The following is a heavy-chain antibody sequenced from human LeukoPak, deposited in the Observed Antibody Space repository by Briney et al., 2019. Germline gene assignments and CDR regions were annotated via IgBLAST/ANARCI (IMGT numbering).Heavy chain of an antibody. Sequence: SETLSLTCAVYGGSFSGYYWSWIRQPPGKGLEWIGEINHSGSINYNSSLKSRVTISVDTSKNQFSLKLSSVTAADTAVYYCARVRRAVAHPQNWFDPWGQGTLVTVSS. CDR3: ARVRRAVAHPQNWFDP. CDR2: INHSGSI. J-gene: IGHJ5*02. D-gene: IGHD6-19*01. CDR1: GGSFSGYY. V-gene: IGHV4-34*01.